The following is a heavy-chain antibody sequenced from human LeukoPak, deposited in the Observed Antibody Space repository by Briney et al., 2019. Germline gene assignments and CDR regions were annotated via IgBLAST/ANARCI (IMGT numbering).Heavy chain of an antibody. CDR2: ISGRGGRT. CDR3: AKHPIQLGYAGSRYYYGMDV. CDR1: EFIFSSCV. J-gene: IGHJ6*02. D-gene: IGHD5-12*01. Sequence: GGSLRLSCAASEFIFSSCVMSRVRQAPGKGLEWVSAISGRGGRTYYADSVKGRFTISRDNSKNTLYLQMSSLRAEDTAVYYCAKHPIQLGYAGSRYYYGMDVWGQGTTVTVSS. V-gene: IGHV3-23*01.